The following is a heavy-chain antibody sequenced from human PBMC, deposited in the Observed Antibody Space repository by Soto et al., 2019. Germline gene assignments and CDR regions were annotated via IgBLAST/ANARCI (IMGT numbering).Heavy chain of an antibody. CDR3: ARRTSQVAQRYYYDSSGYLNRGFYYYYGMDV. CDR2: INHSGST. Sequence: SETPSLTCAVYGGSFSGYYWSWIRQPPGKGLEWIGEINHSGSTNYNPSLKSRVTISVDTSKNQFSLKLSSVTAADTAVYYCARRTSQVAQRYYYDSSGYLNRGFYYYYGMDVWGQGTTVTVSS. D-gene: IGHD3-22*01. V-gene: IGHV4-34*01. CDR1: GGSFSGYY. J-gene: IGHJ6*02.